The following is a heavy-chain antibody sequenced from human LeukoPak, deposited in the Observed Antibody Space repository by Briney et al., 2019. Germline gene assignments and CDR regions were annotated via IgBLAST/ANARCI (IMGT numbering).Heavy chain of an antibody. CDR2: IIPIFGTA. CDR3: ARSPLRSGNSAFDY. Sequence: SVKVSCKATGGTFSSYAINWVRQAPGQGLEWMGVIIPIFGTANYVQKFQGRVTITADESTSTAYMELSNLRSEDTAVYYCARSPLRSGNSAFDYWGQGTLVTVSS. CDR1: GGTFSSYA. J-gene: IGHJ4*02. V-gene: IGHV1-69*13. D-gene: IGHD4-23*01.